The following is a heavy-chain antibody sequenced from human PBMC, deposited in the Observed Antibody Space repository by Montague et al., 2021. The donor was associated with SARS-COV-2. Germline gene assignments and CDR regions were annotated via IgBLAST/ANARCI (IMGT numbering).Heavy chain of an antibody. CDR3: ARHEHEGANTYYFGLDV. D-gene: IGHD2-21*01. V-gene: IGHV4-59*08. J-gene: IGHJ6*02. CDR2: IHYTGAT. CDR1: GGSISRYT. Sequence: SETLSLTCTGAGGSISRYTWGWIRQPPGKGLDCIAYIHYTGATSSHPSLKGRVTISIDTSKNQFSLNLTSVTAADTAIYYCARHEHEGANTYYFGLDVWGQGTTVTVSS.